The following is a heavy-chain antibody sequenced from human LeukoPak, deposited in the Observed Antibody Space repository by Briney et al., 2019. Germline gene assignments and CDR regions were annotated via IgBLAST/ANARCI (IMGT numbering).Heavy chain of an antibody. CDR1: GYRFTNYW. CDR3: GACSSPSCPKYYGMDV. V-gene: IGHV5-51*01. D-gene: IGHD2-2*01. CDR2: IYPGDSDT. J-gene: IGHJ6*04. Sequence: GESLKISCKGSGYRFTNYWIGWVRQMQGKGLEWVGIIYPGDSDTRYSPSFQGQVTISADKSISTAYLQWSSLKASDTAMYYCGACSSPSCPKYYGMDVWGKGTTVTVSS.